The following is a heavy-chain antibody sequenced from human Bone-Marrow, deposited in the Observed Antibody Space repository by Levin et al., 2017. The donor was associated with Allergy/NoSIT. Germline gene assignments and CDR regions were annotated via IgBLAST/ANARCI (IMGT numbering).Heavy chain of an antibody. CDR3: ARVTTMRGGYYYYGMDV. J-gene: IGHJ6*02. CDR1: GYTFTSYD. D-gene: IGHD3-22*01. Sequence: ASVKVSCKASGYTFTSYDINWVRQATGQGLEWMGWMNPNSGNTGYAQKFQGRVTMTRNTSISTAYMELSSLRSEDTAVYYCARVTTMRGGYYYYGMDVWGQGTTVTVSS. CDR2: MNPNSGNT. V-gene: IGHV1-8*01.